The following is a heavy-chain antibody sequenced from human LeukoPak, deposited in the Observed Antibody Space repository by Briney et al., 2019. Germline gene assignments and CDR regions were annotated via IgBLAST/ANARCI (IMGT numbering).Heavy chain of an antibody. D-gene: IGHD1-26*01. Sequence: APVKVSCKVSGYTFTDYYMHWVQQAPGKGLEWMGLVDPEDGETIYAEKFQGRVTITADTSTDTAYMELSSLRSEDTAVYYCATVLGATHFDYWGQGTLVTVSS. J-gene: IGHJ4*02. CDR1: GYTFTDYY. CDR2: VDPEDGET. V-gene: IGHV1-69-2*01. CDR3: ATVLGATHFDY.